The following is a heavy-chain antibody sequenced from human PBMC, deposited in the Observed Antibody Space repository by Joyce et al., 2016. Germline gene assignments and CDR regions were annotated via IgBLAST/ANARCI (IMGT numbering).Heavy chain of an antibody. Sequence: EVQLVESGGGLVKSGGSLKLSCEASGFTFGSYSMNWVRQPPGRGLEWLSSISGSSGYIYYADSIKGRFSISRDNAKKSLFLQMESLRSEDTGVYHYARFNDVGWFQNAWYFDLWGRGTPVTVSS. CDR1: GFTFGSYS. D-gene: IGHD6-19*01. J-gene: IGHJ2*01. CDR2: ISGSSGYI. V-gene: IGHV3-21*01. CDR3: ARFNDVGWFQNAWYFDL.